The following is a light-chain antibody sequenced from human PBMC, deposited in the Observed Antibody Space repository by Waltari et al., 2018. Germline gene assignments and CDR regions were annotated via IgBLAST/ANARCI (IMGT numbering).Light chain of an antibody. Sequence: QSALTQPASVSGSPGQSLTISCTGTSSDVGSYNLVSWYQQQPGKAPKLMIYEGSKRPSGVSNRFSGSKSGNTASLTIAGLQAEDEADYYCCSYAGSSTFVVFGGGTKLTVL. V-gene: IGLV2-23*03. CDR1: SSDVGSYNL. CDR2: EGS. CDR3: CSYAGSSTFVV. J-gene: IGLJ2*01.